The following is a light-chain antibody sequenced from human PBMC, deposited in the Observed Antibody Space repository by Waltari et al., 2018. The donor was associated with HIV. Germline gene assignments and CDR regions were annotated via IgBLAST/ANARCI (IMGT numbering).Light chain of an antibody. CDR2: AVS. J-gene: IGLJ2*01. Sequence: QSALTQPASVSGSPGQSITISCTGTSSDVGSYNLVSWYQQHPGKAPKHTIYAVSKRPSGVSNRFHGSKSGNTASLTISGLQAEDEADYYCCSYAGTSTYVAFGGGTKLTVL. CDR3: CSYAGTSTYVA. V-gene: IGLV2-23*02. CDR1: SSDVGSYNL.